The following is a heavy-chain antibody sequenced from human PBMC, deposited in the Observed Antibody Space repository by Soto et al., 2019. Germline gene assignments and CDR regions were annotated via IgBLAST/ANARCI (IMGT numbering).Heavy chain of an antibody. Sequence: TLSLTCTVSGGSISSGGYYWSWIRQHPGKGLEWIGYIYYSGSTYYNPSLKSRVTISVDTSKNQFSLKLSSVTAADTAVYYCARSPKPSYYDFWSGYYDPISFDYWGQGTLVTVSS. CDR2: IYYSGST. V-gene: IGHV4-31*03. J-gene: IGHJ4*02. CDR3: ARSPKPSYYDFWSGYYDPISFDY. CDR1: GGSISSGGYY. D-gene: IGHD3-3*01.